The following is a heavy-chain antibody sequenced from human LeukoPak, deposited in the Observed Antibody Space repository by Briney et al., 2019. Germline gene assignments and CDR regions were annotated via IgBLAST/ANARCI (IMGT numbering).Heavy chain of an antibody. D-gene: IGHD5-18*01. CDR1: GGSISSSSYY. V-gene: IGHV4-39*02. J-gene: IGHJ4*02. CDR3: ARDKRGYSYGFDY. CDR2: IYYSGST. Sequence: SETLSLTCTVSGGSISSSSYYWGWIRQPPGKGLEWIGSIYYSGSTYYNPSLKSRVTISVDTSMNQFSLKLSSVTAADTAVYYCARDKRGYSYGFDYWGQGTLVTVSS.